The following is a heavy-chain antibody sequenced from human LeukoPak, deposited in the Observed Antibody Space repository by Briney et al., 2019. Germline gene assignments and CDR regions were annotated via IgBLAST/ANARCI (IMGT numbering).Heavy chain of an antibody. CDR3: ARDLRRGCSSTSCAYYYYGMDV. CDR2: ISAYNGNT. CDR1: GYTFTSYG. D-gene: IGHD2-2*01. J-gene: IGHJ6*02. Sequence: ASVKVSCKASGYTFTSYGISWVRQAPGQGLEWMGWISAYNGNTNYAQKLQGRVSMTTDTSTSTAYLELRSLRSDDTAVYYCARDLRRGCSSTSCAYYYYGMDVWGQGTTVTVSS. V-gene: IGHV1-18*01.